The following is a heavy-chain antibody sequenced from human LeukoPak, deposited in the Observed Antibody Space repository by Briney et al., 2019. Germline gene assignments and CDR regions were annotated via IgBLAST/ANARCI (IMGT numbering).Heavy chain of an antibody. V-gene: IGHV3-11*01. D-gene: IGHD1-1*01. CDR1: EFTFSTYW. CDR3: AKRSPPATYYFDY. CDR2: ISSSGSTI. Sequence: GGSLRLSCAASEFTFSTYWMHWVRQAPGKGLEWVSYISSSGSTIYYADSVKGRFTISRDNAKNSLYLQMNSLRADDTAIYYCAKRSPPATYYFDYWGQGTLVTVSS. J-gene: IGHJ4*02.